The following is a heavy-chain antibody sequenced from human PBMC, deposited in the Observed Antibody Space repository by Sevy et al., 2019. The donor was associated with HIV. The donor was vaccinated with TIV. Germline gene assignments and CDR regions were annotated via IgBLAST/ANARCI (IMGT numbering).Heavy chain of an antibody. V-gene: IGHV2-5*01. CDR3: AHSITQGYFDY. CDR2: IYWNDDK. CDR1: GFSLSTSGVG. Sequence: SGPTLVKPTQTLTLTCTFSGFSLSTSGVGVGWIRQPPGKALEWLALIYWNDDKRYSPSLKSRLTITKVTSKNQVVLTMTNMDTVDTATYYCAHSITQGYFDYWGQGTLVTVSS. J-gene: IGHJ4*02. D-gene: IGHD3-10*01.